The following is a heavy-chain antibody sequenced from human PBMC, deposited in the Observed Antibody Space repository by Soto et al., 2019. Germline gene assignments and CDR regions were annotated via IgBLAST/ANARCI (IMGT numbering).Heavy chain of an antibody. CDR1: GFTFSSYA. V-gene: IGHV3-30-3*01. D-gene: IGHD6-6*01. CDR2: ISYDGSNK. J-gene: IGHJ6*02. Sequence: PWLSLRLSCSASGFTFSSYAMQWFRQAPCKGLEWVAVISYDGSNKYYADSVKGRFTISRDNSKNTLYLQMNSLRAEDTAVYYCARGLWARLYSYYYGMDVWGQGTTVTVSS. CDR3: ARGLWARLYSYYYGMDV.